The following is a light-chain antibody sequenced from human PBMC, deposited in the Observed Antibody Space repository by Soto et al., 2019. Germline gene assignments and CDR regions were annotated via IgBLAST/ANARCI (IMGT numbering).Light chain of an antibody. CDR1: SSNVGVNY. CDR3: AAWDDSLSGRV. J-gene: IGLJ3*02. V-gene: IGLV1-47*01. CDR2: TNN. Sequence: QSVLTQSPSASGTPGQRVTISCSGSSSNVGVNYVYWYQQLPGTAPKLLIYTNNQRPSGVPDRFSGSKSGTSASLAISGLRSEDEADYYCAAWDDSLSGRVFGGGTKLTVL.